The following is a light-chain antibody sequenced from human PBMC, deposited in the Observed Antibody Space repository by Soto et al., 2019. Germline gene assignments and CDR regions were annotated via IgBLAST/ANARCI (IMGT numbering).Light chain of an antibody. Sequence: DIQMTQSPSTLSASVGDRVTITCRASQSISTWLAWYQHKPGKSPKLLIFKASTLDSGVPSRFSGSGSGTEFTLTISSLQPDDFATYYCQQYNSYSSLTFGGGTRVEIK. V-gene: IGKV1-5*03. J-gene: IGKJ4*01. CDR2: KAS. CDR1: QSISTW. CDR3: QQYNSYSSLT.